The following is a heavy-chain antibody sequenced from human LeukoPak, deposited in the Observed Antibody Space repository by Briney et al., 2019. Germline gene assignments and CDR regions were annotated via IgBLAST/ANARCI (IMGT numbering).Heavy chain of an antibody. CDR3: ARIAMFYYESSGYYSDY. V-gene: IGHV4-38-2*01. Sequence: PSETLSLTCAVSGYSISSGYYWGRIRQSPGKGLEWIGSIYHRGTTYYNPSLKRRVTISVDTSKNQFSLKLSSVTAADTAVYYCARIAMFYYESSGYYSDYWGQGTLVTVSS. D-gene: IGHD3-22*01. CDR2: IYHRGTT. CDR1: GYSISSGYY. J-gene: IGHJ4*02.